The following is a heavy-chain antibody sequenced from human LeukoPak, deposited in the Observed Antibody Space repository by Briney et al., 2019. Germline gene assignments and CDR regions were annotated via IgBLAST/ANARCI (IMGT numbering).Heavy chain of an antibody. V-gene: IGHV1-69*04. J-gene: IGHJ4*02. CDR1: GGTFSSYA. CDR2: IIPILGIA. D-gene: IGHD5-18*01. CDR3: ARDRDTAMAWDDY. Sequence: GASVKVSCKASGGTFSSYAFSWVRQAPGQGLEWTGRIIPILGIANYAQKFQGRVTITADKSTSTAYMELSSLRSEDTAVYYCARDRDTAMAWDDYWGQGTLVTVSS.